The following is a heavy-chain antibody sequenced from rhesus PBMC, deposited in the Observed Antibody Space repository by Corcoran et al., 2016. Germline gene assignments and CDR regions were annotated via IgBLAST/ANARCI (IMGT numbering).Heavy chain of an antibody. Sequence: EVQLVESGGGLVQPGGSLRLSCAASGFTFSDYYMSWVRQAPGKGLEWVSSISSDSSYIYYADSVKGRFTISRDNAKNSLSLQMNSLKTGDTAVYYCTRAPYSGSYYWNWGQGVLVTVSS. D-gene: IGHD3-16*01. V-gene: IGHV3S16*01. CDR1: GFTFSDYY. J-gene: IGHJ4*01. CDR3: TRAPYSGSYYWN. CDR2: ISSDSSYI.